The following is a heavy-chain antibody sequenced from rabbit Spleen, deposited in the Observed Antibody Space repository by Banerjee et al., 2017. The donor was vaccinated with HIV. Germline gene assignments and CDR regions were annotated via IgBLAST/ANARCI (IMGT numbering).Heavy chain of an antibody. CDR3: ARDGAGGSYFAL. V-gene: IGHV1S45*01. J-gene: IGHJ6*01. D-gene: IGHD8-1*01. CDR2: VSGDSSAIT. CDR1: GFTLSSYD. Sequence: QEQLVESGGGLVKPGASLTLTCTASGFTLSSYDMCWVRQAPGKGLEWIACVSGDSSAITYYATWAKGRFTISRTSSTTVTLQLTSLTAADTATYFCARDGAGGSYFALWGPGTLVTVS.